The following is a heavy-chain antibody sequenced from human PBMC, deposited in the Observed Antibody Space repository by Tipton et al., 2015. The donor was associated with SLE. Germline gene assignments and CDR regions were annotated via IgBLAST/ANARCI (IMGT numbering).Heavy chain of an antibody. CDR2: MYYSGST. V-gene: IGHV4-59*01. J-gene: IGHJ4*02. CDR3: ARGATVDWDRVAFDS. D-gene: IGHD3/OR15-3a*01. CDR1: GGSIRSDY. Sequence: TLSLTCTVSGGSIRSDYWNWIRQPPGKGLERIGYMYYSGSTKYNPSLKSRVTISVDTSKNQFSLKLSSVTAADTAVYYCARGATVDWDRVAFDSWGQGTLVTVSS.